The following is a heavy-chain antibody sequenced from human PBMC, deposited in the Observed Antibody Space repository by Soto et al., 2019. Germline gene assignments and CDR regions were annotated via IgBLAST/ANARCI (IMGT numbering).Heavy chain of an antibody. D-gene: IGHD3-22*01. V-gene: IGHV3-7*03. J-gene: IGHJ4*02. CDR3: ARAPDRSGSYYYFDY. CDR2: IDRDGSET. CDR1: GFTFSNYW. Sequence: EVQLMESGGNLVQPGGSLRLSCAVSGFTFSNYWMSWVRQAPGKGLQWVASIDRDGSETYYVDSLKGRFTISRDNAENSLFLQMNTLRAEDTAVYYCARAPDRSGSYYYFDYWGQGTLVTVSS.